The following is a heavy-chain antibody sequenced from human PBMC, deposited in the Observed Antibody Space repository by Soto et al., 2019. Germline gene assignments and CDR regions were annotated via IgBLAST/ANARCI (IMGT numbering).Heavy chain of an antibody. CDR1: GVAMTYGGYS. D-gene: IGHD3-10*01. CDR3: ARRVGRGAYYYYYYDGMDV. Sequence: TLSLTCSVSGVAMTYGGYSWSWIRQSPEKGLEWLGYIGHLETTYYNPSFKSRLSLSIDRTRNQFSLRLSSMTAAETAVYYCARRVGRGAYYYYYYDGMDVWGQGTTVIVSS. J-gene: IGHJ6*02. CDR2: IGHLETT. V-gene: IGHV4-30-2*06.